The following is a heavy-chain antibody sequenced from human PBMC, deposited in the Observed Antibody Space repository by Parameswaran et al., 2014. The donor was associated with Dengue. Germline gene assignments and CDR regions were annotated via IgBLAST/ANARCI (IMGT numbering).Heavy chain of an antibody. CDR3: ARLDSYYYGMDV. V-gene: IGHV4-59*01. CDR2: IYYSGST. Sequence: VRQAPGKGLEWIGYIYYSGSTNYNPSLKSRVTISVDTSKNQFSLKLSSVTAADTAVYYCARLDSYYYGMDVWGQGTTVTVSS. J-gene: IGHJ6*02.